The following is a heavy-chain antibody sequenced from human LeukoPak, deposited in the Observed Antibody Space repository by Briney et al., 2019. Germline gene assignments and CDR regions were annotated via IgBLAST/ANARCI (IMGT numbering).Heavy chain of an antibody. D-gene: IGHD3-22*01. Sequence: SETLSLTCTVSGDSINSYYWNWIRQPPGKGLEWIGHIHYSRSTIYNPSLMSRVTISVDTSKNQFSVKLSSVTAADTAVYYCARVKRVLITTNDAFDIWGQGTTVTVSS. V-gene: IGHV4-59*01. CDR1: GDSINSYY. CDR3: ARVKRVLITTNDAFDI. CDR2: IHYSRST. J-gene: IGHJ3*02.